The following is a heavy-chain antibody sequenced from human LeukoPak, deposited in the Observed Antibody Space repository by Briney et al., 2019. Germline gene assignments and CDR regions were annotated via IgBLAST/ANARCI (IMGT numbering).Heavy chain of an antibody. J-gene: IGHJ4*02. D-gene: IGHD3-10*01. V-gene: IGHV3-48*04. CDR3: ARDQYGSGYGSIFDY. Sequence: GGSLRLSCAASGFTFSSYRMNWVRQAPGKGLEWVSYISSSGITIYYADSVKGRFTISRDNTKNLLFLRMNSLRAEDTAVYYCARDQYGSGYGSIFDYWGQGTLVTVSS. CDR2: ISSSGITI. CDR1: GFTFSSYR.